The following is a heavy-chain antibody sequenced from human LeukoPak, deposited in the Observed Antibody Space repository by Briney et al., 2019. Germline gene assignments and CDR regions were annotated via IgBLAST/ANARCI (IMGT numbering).Heavy chain of an antibody. CDR2: ITAGGGWT. D-gene: IGHD6-6*01. CDR3: AAGYSSSSSWSFDL. J-gene: IGHJ2*01. V-gene: IGHV3-23*01. Sequence: GGSLRLSCAAPGFTFSSSDMTWVRQAPGKGLEWVSSITAGGGWTNYADSVRGRFSISRDNSKNTLYLQLNSLRAEDTAVFYCAAGYSSSSSWSFDLWGRGTLVTVSS. CDR1: GFTFSSSD.